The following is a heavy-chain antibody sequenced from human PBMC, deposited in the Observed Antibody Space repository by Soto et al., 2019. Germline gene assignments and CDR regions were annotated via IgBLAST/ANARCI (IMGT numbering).Heavy chain of an antibody. Sequence: DSVEVSCKASGYTFTGYYMHWVRQAPGQGLEWMGWINPNSGGTNYADSVKGRFTISRDNSKNTLYLQMNSLRAEDTAVYYCARDGDAITFFDFWGQGTLVTVSS. CDR2: INPNSGGT. J-gene: IGHJ4*02. V-gene: IGHV1-2*02. CDR1: GYTFTGYY. CDR3: ARDGDAITFFDF.